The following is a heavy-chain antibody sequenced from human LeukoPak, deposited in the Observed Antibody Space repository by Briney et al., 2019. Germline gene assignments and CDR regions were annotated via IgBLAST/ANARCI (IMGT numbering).Heavy chain of an antibody. J-gene: IGHJ5*01. CDR2: ISGSGGTT. CDR1: GFTFSSYA. CDR3: TRGTSRSGNYNFDS. Sequence: PGGSLRLSCAASGFTFSSYAMSWVRQAPGKGLEWVSGISGSGGTTYYADSVKGRFTISRDNSKNTLYLQMNSLRAEDTAVYYCTRGTSRSGNYNFDSWGQGTLVTVSS. D-gene: IGHD3-10*01. V-gene: IGHV3-23*01.